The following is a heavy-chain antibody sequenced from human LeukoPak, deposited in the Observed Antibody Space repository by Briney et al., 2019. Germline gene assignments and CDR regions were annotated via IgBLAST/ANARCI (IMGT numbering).Heavy chain of an antibody. J-gene: IGHJ4*02. CDR1: GFTFDAYA. CDR3: AKDKGPMVRGGVFDY. V-gene: IGHV3-9*01. CDR2: ISWNSGSI. Sequence: GRSLRLSCAASGFTFDAYAMHWVRQAPGKGLEGVSGISWNSGSIGYADSVKGRFTISRDNAKNSLYLQMNSLRAEDTALYYCAKDKGPMVRGGVFDYWGQGTLVTVSS. D-gene: IGHD3-10*01.